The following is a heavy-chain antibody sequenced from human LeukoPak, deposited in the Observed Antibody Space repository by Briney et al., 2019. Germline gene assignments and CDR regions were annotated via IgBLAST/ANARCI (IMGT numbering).Heavy chain of an antibody. Sequence: GGSLRLSCAASGFTFSSYGMSWVRQAPGKGLEWVSSISASGGGTCYADSVKGRFTFSRDNSKNTLYLQMNSLRVEDTAVYYCASLRLGCWGQGTLVTVSS. V-gene: IGHV3-23*01. CDR3: ASLRLGC. J-gene: IGHJ4*02. CDR2: ISASGGGT. CDR1: GFTFSSYG.